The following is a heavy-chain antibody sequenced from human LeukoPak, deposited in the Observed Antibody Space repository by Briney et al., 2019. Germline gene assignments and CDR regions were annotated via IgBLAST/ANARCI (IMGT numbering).Heavy chain of an antibody. CDR3: KSGGAAPGSFDY. CDR2: ISSSSSYI. Sequence: GGSLRLSCAASGFTFSSYRMNWVRQAPGKGLGWVSSISSSSSYIYYADSVKGRFTISRYNAKNSLYLQLNSLRVEDTAVYYCKSGGAAPGSFDYWGQGTLVTVSP. D-gene: IGHD1-1*01. V-gene: IGHV3-21*01. CDR1: GFTFSSYR. J-gene: IGHJ4*02.